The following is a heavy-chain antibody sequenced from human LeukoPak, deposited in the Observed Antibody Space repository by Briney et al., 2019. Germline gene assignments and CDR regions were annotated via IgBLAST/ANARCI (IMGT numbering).Heavy chain of an antibody. J-gene: IGHJ4*02. Sequence: ASVKVSCKASGYTFTGYDMHWVRQAPGQGLEWMGWINPNSGGTYYAQKFQGRVTMTRDTSISTAYMGLSRLRSDDTAVYYCTRGYEQVPDYWGQGSLVTVSS. CDR1: GYTFTGYD. V-gene: IGHV1-2*02. D-gene: IGHD1-14*01. CDR2: INPNSGGT. CDR3: TRGYEQVPDY.